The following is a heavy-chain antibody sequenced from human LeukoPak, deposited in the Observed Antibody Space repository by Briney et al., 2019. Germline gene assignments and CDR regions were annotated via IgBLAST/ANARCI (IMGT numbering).Heavy chain of an antibody. CDR2: IIPIFGTA. Sequence: SVKVSCKASGGTFSSYAICWVRQAPGQGLEWMGGIIPIFGTANYAQKFQGRVTITADESTSTAYMELSSLRSEDTAVYYCARDTMVRGRNTGMDVWGQGTTVTVSS. V-gene: IGHV1-69*01. CDR1: GGTFSSYA. CDR3: ARDTMVRGRNTGMDV. J-gene: IGHJ6*02. D-gene: IGHD3-10*01.